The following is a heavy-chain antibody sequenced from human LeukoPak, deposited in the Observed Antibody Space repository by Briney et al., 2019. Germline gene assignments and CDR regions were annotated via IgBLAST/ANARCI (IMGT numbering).Heavy chain of an antibody. D-gene: IGHD3-22*01. Sequence: GASVKVSCKASGYTFVSSGISRVRQAPGQGLEWMGWISTYNANTNYARKFQGRVTMTTDTSTSTAYMELRSLRSDDTAVYYCARNDITGYYHSWGQGTLVTVSS. CDR1: GYTFVSSG. CDR3: ARNDITGYYHS. CDR2: ISTYNANT. V-gene: IGHV1-18*01. J-gene: IGHJ5*02.